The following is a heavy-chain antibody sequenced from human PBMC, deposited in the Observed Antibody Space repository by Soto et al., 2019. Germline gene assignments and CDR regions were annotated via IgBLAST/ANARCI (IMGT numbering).Heavy chain of an antibody. CDR3: ARGDVVVLDYGMDV. D-gene: IGHD2-2*01. J-gene: IGHJ6*02. CDR2: IDPSDSYT. Sequence: PGESLKISCKGSGYSFTGYWITWVRQMPGKGLEWMGRIDPSDSYTNYSPSFQGHVTISADKSISTAYLQWSSLKASDTAMYFCARGDVVVLDYGMDVWGQGTTVTVSS. V-gene: IGHV5-10-1*01. CDR1: GYSFTGYW.